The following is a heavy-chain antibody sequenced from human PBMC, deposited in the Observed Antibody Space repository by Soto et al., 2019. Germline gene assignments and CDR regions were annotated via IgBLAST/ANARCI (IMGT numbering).Heavy chain of an antibody. CDR2: FDPEDGET. CDR1: GYTLTELS. CDR3: ATLDIVVVVAAFLY. J-gene: IGHJ4*02. D-gene: IGHD2-15*01. Sequence: ASVKVSCKVSGYTLTELSMHWVRQAPGKGLEWMGGFDPEDGETIYAQKFQGRVTMTEDTSTDTAYMELSSLRSEDTAVYYCATLDIVVVVAAFLYWGQGTLVTVSS. V-gene: IGHV1-24*01.